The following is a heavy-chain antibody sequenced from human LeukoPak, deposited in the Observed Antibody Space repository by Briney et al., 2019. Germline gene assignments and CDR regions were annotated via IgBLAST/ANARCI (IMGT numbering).Heavy chain of an antibody. CDR2: IYYSGST. Sequence: PSETLSLTCTVSGGSFSSYYWSWIRQPPGKGLEWIGYIYYSGSTNYNPSLKSRVTISVDTSKNQFSLKLSSVTAADTAVYYCARIVRNCSGGSCYKHFDYWGQGTLVTVSS. J-gene: IGHJ4*02. CDR1: GGSFSSYY. V-gene: IGHV4-59*01. CDR3: ARIVRNCSGGSCYKHFDY. D-gene: IGHD2-15*01.